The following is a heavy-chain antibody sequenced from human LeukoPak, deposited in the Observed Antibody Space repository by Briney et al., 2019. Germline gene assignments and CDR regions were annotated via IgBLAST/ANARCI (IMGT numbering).Heavy chain of an antibody. CDR3: ARDEGYCSSTSCYLAWFDP. CDR1: GYTFTGYY. Sequence: ASVKVSCKASGYTFTGYYMHWVRQAPGQGLEWMGWINPNSGGTNYAQKFQGRVTMTRDTSISTAYMELSRLRSDDTAVYYCARDEGYCSSTSCYLAWFDPWGQGTLVTVSS. V-gene: IGHV1-2*02. CDR2: INPNSGGT. D-gene: IGHD2-2*01. J-gene: IGHJ5*02.